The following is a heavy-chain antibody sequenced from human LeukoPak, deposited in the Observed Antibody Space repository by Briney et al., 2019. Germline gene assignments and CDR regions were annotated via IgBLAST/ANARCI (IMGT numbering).Heavy chain of an antibody. CDR1: GGSINSSGYY. CDR2: IYYTGSS. V-gene: IGHV4-39*07. Sequence: PSETLSLTCNVAGGSINSSGYYWGWIRQPPGKGLEWIGNIYYTGSSYYNPSLKSRVTISVDTSKNEFSLKVSSVTAADTAVFYCARLFSSTYFDYWGQGTLVTVSS. D-gene: IGHD6-13*01. J-gene: IGHJ4*02. CDR3: ARLFSSTYFDY.